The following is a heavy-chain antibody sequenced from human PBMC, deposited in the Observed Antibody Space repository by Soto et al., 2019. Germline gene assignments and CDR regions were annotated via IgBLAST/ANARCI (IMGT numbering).Heavy chain of an antibody. CDR3: ASLLRSGTYYYTPPKNAY. CDR1: GGSFSGYY. V-gene: IGHV4-34*01. Sequence: PSETLSLTCAVYGGSFSGYYWSWIRQPPGKGLEWIGEIYHSGSTNYNPSLNNRVTLSLDMSRNLFSLKLKSVTAADTAVYYCASLLRSGTYYYTPPKNAYWGLGTLVTVSS. J-gene: IGHJ4*02. CDR2: IYHSGST. D-gene: IGHD3-10*02.